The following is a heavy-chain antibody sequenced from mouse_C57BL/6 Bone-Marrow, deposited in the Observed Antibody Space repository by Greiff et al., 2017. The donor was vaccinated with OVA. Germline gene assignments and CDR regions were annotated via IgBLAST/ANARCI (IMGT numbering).Heavy chain of an antibody. J-gene: IGHJ1*03. CDR3: ARRSYYGNWYFDV. CDR1: GYSFTGYY. V-gene: IGHV1-42*01. D-gene: IGHD2-1*01. Sequence: SGPELVKPGASVKISCKASGYSFTGYYMNWVKQSPEKSLEWIGEINPSTGGTTYNQKFKAKATLTVDKSSSTAYMQLKSLTSEDSAVYYCARRSYYGNWYFDVWGTGTTVTVSS. CDR2: INPSTGGT.